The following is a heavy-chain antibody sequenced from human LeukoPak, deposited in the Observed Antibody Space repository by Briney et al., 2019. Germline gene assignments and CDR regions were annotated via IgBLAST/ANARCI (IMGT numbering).Heavy chain of an antibody. CDR3: AREAYAYYCDSSGYRFDY. Sequence: PSETLSLTCAVYGGSFSGYYWSWIRQPPGKGLEWIGEINHSGSTNYNPSLKSRVTISVDTSKNQFSLKLSSVTAADAAVYYCAREAYAYYCDSSGYRFDYWGQGTLVTVSS. D-gene: IGHD3-22*01. J-gene: IGHJ4*02. V-gene: IGHV4-34*01. CDR2: INHSGST. CDR1: GGSFSGYY.